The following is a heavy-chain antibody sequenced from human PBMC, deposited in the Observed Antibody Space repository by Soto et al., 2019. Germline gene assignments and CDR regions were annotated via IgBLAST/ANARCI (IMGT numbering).Heavy chain of an antibody. CDR3: ARSNSGYYKWFDP. D-gene: IGHD3-22*01. CDR1: GCNIISYY. V-gene: IGHV4-59*08. J-gene: IGHJ5*02. Sequence: TSETLSLTSTVSGCNIISYYWSWIRQPPGKGLEWIANIYYSGTTYSNPSLKSRVAISVDTSKNQFSLKLSSVSAADTAIYYCARSNSGYYKWFDPWGQGTLVTVSS. CDR2: IYYSGTT.